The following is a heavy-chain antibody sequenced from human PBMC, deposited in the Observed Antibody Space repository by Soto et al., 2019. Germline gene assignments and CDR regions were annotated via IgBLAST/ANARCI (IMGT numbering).Heavy chain of an antibody. CDR2: IVVGSGNT. CDR1: GFTFTSSA. Sequence: SVKVSCKASGFTFTSSAMQWVRQARGQRLEWIGWIVVGSGNTNYAQKFQERVTITRDMSTSTAYMELSSLRSEDTAVYYCAADYYDSSGSSDDAFDIWGQGTMVTVSS. D-gene: IGHD3-22*01. CDR3: AADYYDSSGSSDDAFDI. J-gene: IGHJ3*02. V-gene: IGHV1-58*02.